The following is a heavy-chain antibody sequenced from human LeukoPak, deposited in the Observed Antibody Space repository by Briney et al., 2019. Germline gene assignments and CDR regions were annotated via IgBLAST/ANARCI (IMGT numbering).Heavy chain of an antibody. J-gene: IGHJ5*02. V-gene: IGHV4-34*01. Sequence: SETLSLTCAVYGGSFSGYYWSWIRQPPGKGLEWIGEINHSGSTNYNPSLKSRVTISVDTSKNQFSLKLSSVTAADTAVYYCARGRWELLRNWFDPWGQETLVTVSS. CDR1: GGSFSGYY. CDR2: INHSGST. D-gene: IGHD1-26*01. CDR3: ARGRWELLRNWFDP.